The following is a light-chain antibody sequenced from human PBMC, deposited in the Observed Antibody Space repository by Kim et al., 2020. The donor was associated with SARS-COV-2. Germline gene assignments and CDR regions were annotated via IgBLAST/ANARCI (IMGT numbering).Light chain of an antibody. Sequence: SYELTQPPSVSVSPGQTASITCSGDKLGDKYACWYQQKRGQSPVLVIYQDSKRPSGIPERFSGSNSGNTATLTISGTQAMDEADYYCQAWDSSTSWVFGGGTQLTVL. CDR3: QAWDSSTSWV. V-gene: IGLV3-1*01. CDR2: QDS. J-gene: IGLJ3*02. CDR1: KLGDKY.